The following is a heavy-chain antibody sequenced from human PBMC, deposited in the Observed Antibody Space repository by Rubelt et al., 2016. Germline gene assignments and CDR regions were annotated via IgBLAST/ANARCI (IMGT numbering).Heavy chain of an antibody. CDR3: ARTYYYGSGDAFDI. D-gene: IGHD3-10*01. CDR2: SGGST. V-gene: IGHV3-53*01. J-gene: IGHJ3*02. Sequence: SGGSTYYADSVKGRFTISRDNAKNSLYLQMNSLRAEDTAVYYCARTYYYGSGDAFDIWGQGTMVTVSS.